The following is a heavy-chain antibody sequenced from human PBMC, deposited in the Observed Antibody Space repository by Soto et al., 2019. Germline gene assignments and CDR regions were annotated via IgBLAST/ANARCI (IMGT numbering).Heavy chain of an antibody. D-gene: IGHD1-26*01. Sequence: XATLALTSTVSGDSVSHYLWNWIRQPPGKGLEWIGYIYYSGRTNYNPSLKSRVTISIDTSKNQFSLKLSSVTAADTAVYYCARQTGVSYAQGGLQHCGQGSLVTVSS. V-gene: IGHV4-59*02. CDR3: ARQTGVSYAQGGLQH. CDR2: IYYSGRT. CDR1: GDSVSHYL. J-gene: IGHJ1*01.